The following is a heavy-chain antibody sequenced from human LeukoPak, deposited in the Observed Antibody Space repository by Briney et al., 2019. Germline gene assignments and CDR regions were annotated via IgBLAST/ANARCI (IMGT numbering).Heavy chain of an antibody. V-gene: IGHV4-39*01. CDR1: GGSISSSSYY. CDR3: ARHEVKAAWFGHSVGWFDT. Sequence: SETLSLTCTVSGGSISSSSYYWGWIRQPPGKGLEWIGSIYYSGSTYYNPSLKSRVTISVDTSKNQFSLKLSSVTAADTAVYYCARHEVKAAWFGHSVGWFDTWGQGTLVTVSS. J-gene: IGHJ5*02. CDR2: IYYSGST. D-gene: IGHD3-10*01.